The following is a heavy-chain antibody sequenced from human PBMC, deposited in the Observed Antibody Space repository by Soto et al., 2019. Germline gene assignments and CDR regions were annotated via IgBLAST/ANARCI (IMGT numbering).Heavy chain of an antibody. Sequence: EVQLLESGGGLVQPGGSLRLSCAASGFTFSSYAMSWVRQAPGKGLEWVSAISGSGGSTYYADSVKGRFTISRDNSKNTLYLQMNSLRAEDTAVYYCAKDTVVVAAPRPEDDYWGQGTLVTVSS. CDR2: ISGSGGST. CDR1: GFTFSSYA. V-gene: IGHV3-23*01. CDR3: AKDTVVVAAPRPEDDY. D-gene: IGHD2-15*01. J-gene: IGHJ4*02.